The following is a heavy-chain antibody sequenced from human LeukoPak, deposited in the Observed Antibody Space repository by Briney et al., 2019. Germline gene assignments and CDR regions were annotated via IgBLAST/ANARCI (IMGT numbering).Heavy chain of an antibody. D-gene: IGHD3-10*01. CDR2: INPNSGGT. V-gene: IGHV1-2*02. J-gene: IGHJ6*02. CDR1: GYTFTGYY. Sequence: ASVKVSCKASGYTFTGYYMHWVRQAPGQGLEWMGWINPNSGGTNYAQRFQGRVTMTRDTSISTAYMELSRLRSDDTAVYYCAREPTVRYYYYYGMDVWGQGTTVTVSS. CDR3: AREPTVRYYYYYGMDV.